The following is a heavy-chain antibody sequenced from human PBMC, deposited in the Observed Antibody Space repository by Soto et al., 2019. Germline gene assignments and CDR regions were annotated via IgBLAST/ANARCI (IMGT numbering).Heavy chain of an antibody. V-gene: IGHV1-24*01. CDR3: ATRGYQRSGMDV. Sequence: DSVEVSSKVSGYTLTELSMHWVRQAPGKGLEWMGGFDPEDGETIYAQKFQGRVTMTEDTSTDTAYMELSSLRSEDTAVYYCATRGYQRSGMDVWGQGTTVTVSS. D-gene: IGHD2-2*01. CDR1: GYTLTELS. CDR2: FDPEDGET. J-gene: IGHJ6*02.